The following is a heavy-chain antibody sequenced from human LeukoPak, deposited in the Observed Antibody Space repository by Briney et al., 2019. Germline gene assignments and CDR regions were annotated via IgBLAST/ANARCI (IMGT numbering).Heavy chain of an antibody. CDR2: IYHSGST. CDR1: GYSISSGYY. CDR3: ARATPFYESRRGNWFDP. D-gene: IGHD2/OR15-2a*01. V-gene: IGHV4-38-2*02. J-gene: IGHJ5*02. Sequence: SETLSLTCTVSGYSISSGYYWGWIRQPPGKGLEWIGSIYHSGSTYYNPSFKSRVTISVDKSKNQFSLKLNSVTAADTAVYYCARATPFYESRRGNWFDPWGQGTLVTVSS.